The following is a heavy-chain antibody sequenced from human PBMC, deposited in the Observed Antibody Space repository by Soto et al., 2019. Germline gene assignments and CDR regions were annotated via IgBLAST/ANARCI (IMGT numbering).Heavy chain of an antibody. Sequence: PGGSLRLSCAASGFTFSSYGMHWVRQAPGKGLEWVAVISYDGSNKYYADSVKGRFTISRDNSKNTLYLQMNSLRAEDTAVYYCAKVADCSGGSCYPHYYYSMDVWGQGTTVTVSS. J-gene: IGHJ6*02. V-gene: IGHV3-30*18. CDR3: AKVADCSGGSCYPHYYYSMDV. CDR2: ISYDGSNK. D-gene: IGHD2-15*01. CDR1: GFTFSSYG.